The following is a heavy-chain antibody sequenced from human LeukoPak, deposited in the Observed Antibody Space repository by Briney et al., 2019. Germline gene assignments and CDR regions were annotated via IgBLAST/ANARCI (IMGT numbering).Heavy chain of an antibody. Sequence: GGSLRLSCVASGFAFSSYDMHWVRQATGKGLEWVSAIGNASDAYYPGTVRGRFTVSRDNAKNSLCLKMNSLRAGDTAVYYCARGYVYSYDYWARELWSPSP. D-gene: IGHD3-16*01. J-gene: IGHJ4*02. CDR1: GFAFSSYD. CDR2: IGNASDA. CDR3: ARGYVYSYDY. V-gene: IGHV3-13*01.